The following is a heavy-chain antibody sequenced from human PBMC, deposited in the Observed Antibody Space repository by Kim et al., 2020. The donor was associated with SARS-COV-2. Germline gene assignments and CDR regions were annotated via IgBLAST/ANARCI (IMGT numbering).Heavy chain of an antibody. J-gene: IGHJ6*01. CDR3: AKGSSSSSGFTGFYYYYG. Sequence: GGSLRLSCAASGFTFSSYGMHWVRQAPGKGLEWVAVISYDGSNKYYADSVKGRFTISRDNPKNTLYLQMNSLRAEDTAVYYCAKGSSSSSGFTGFYYYYG. D-gene: IGHD6-6*01. V-gene: IGHV3-30*18. CDR1: GFTFSSYG. CDR2: ISYDGSNK.